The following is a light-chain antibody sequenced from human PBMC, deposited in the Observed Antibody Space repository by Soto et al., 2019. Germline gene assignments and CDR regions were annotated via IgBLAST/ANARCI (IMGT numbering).Light chain of an antibody. CDR2: GNS. V-gene: IGLV1-40*01. Sequence: QSVLTQPPSVSGAPGQRVTISCTGSSSNIGAHYDVHWYQQLPGTAPKLLIYGNSNRPSGVPDRFSGSKSGTSASLAITGLQAEDEADYYCSSYTSSSTLVVFGGGTKLTVL. J-gene: IGLJ2*01. CDR3: SSYTSSSTLVV. CDR1: SSNIGAHYD.